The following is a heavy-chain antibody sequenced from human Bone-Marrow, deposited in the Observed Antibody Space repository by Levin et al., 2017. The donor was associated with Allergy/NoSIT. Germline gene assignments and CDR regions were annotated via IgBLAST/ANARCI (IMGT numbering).Heavy chain of an antibody. Sequence: GGSLRLSCATSEFTVRTNYMSWVRQASGKGLEWVSVIYGGNSTYYADSVKGRFTVYRDTSHNTVYLQMRSLRAEDTAIYYCAREGLFMVRVFDYWGRGTLVTVSS. CDR3: AREGLFMVRVFDY. CDR2: IYGGNST. V-gene: IGHV3-53*01. J-gene: IGHJ4*02. D-gene: IGHD3-10*01. CDR1: EFTVRTNY.